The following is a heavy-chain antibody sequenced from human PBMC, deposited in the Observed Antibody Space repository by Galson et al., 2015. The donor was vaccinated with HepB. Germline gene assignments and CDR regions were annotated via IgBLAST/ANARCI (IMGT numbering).Heavy chain of an antibody. V-gene: IGHV1-69*05. D-gene: IGHD3-10*01. CDR3: ARGGEHREAFDI. CDR2: IIPIFGTA. J-gene: IGHJ3*02. CDR1: GGTFSSYA. Sequence: SVKVSCKASGGTFSSYAISWVRQAPGQGLEWMGGIIPIFGTANYAQKFQGRVTITTDESTSTAYMELSSLRSEGTAVYYCARGGEHREAFDIWGQGTMVTVSS.